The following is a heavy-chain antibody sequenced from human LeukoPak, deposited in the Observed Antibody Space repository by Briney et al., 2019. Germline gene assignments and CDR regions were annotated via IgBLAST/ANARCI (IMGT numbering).Heavy chain of an antibody. V-gene: IGHV1-2*02. Sequence: ASVKVSCKASGYTFTCYYMHWVRQAPGQGLEWMGWINPNSGGTNYAQKFQGRVTMTRDTSISTAYMELSRLRSDDTAVYYCARGAARGGLNWFDPWGQGTLVTVSS. J-gene: IGHJ5*02. CDR1: GYTFTCYY. CDR3: ARGAARGGLNWFDP. D-gene: IGHD5-24*01. CDR2: INPNSGGT.